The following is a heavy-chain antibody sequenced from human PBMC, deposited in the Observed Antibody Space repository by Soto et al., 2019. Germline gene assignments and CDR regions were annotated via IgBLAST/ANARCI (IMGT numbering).Heavy chain of an antibody. D-gene: IGHD6-19*01. CDR1: GGSINSNY. CDR3: ARVRGWEWNYFHNYMDV. J-gene: IGHJ6*03. CDR2: IYYSGNT. V-gene: IGHV4-59*08. Sequence: QVQLQESGPGPVKPSETLSLTCTVSGGSINSNYWSWIRQPPGKGLEWIGKIYYSGNTDYNPSLKSRVTKSVDTSKNQFSLKLPSVTAADTAVYYCARVRGWEWNYFHNYMDVWGKGTTVTVSS.